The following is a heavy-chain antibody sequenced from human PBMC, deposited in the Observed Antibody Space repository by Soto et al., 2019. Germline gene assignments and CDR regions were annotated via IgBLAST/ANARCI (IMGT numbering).Heavy chain of an antibody. J-gene: IGHJ6*03. D-gene: IGHD6-13*01. Sequence: GGSLRLSCAASGFTFSSYWMSWVRQAPGKGLEWVANIKQDGSEKYYVDSVKGRFTISRDNAKNSLYLQMNSLRAEDTAVYYCASSPRAGETYYYYYYMDVWGKGTTVTVSS. CDR1: GFTFSSYW. V-gene: IGHV3-7*01. CDR2: IKQDGSEK. CDR3: ASSPRAGETYYYYYYMDV.